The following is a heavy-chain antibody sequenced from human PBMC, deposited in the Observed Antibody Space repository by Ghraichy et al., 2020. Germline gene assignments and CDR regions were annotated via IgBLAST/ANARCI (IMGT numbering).Heavy chain of an antibody. V-gene: IGHV1-24*01. Sequence: ASVKVSCKVSGYTLTELSMHWVRQAPGKGLEWMGGFDPEDGETIYAQKFQGRVTMTEDTSTDTAYMELSSLRSEDTAVYYCATGRSYYYDSSGYCAYWGQGTLVTVSS. J-gene: IGHJ4*02. CDR3: ATGRSYYYDSSGYCAY. D-gene: IGHD3-22*01. CDR1: GYTLTELS. CDR2: FDPEDGET.